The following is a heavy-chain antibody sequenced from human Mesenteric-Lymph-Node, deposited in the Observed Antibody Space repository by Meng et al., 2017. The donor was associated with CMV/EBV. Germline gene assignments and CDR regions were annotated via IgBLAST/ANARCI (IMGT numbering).Heavy chain of an antibody. CDR2: IYWDDDK. CDR1: GFSLSTSGVG. J-gene: IGHJ4*02. D-gene: IGHD6-13*01. CDR3: AHSSGIAAAGPFYFDY. Sequence: QITLKESGPTLVKPTQTLTLTFTFSGFSLSTSGVGVGWIRQPPGKALEWHALIYWDDDKRYSPSLKSRLTITKDTSKNQVVLTMTNMDPVDTATYYCAHSSGIAAAGPFYFDYWGQGTLVTVSS. V-gene: IGHV2-5*02.